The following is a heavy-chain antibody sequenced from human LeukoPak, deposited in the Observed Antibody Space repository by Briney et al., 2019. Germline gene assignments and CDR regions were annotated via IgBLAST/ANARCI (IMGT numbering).Heavy chain of an antibody. CDR1: CASFRAYY. V-gene: IGHV4-34*01. CDR3: ASSRDLYLDAFTSYWYFDV. Sequence: SETLSHTCAVYCASFRAYYWSWIRQAPGKGLEWIGEINDSGHGRYNASLKSRVTMSVDTSKNQLSLKLKSVTAADTAVYYCASSRDLYLDAFTSYWYFDVWGRGSLVTVSS. J-gene: IGHJ2*01. D-gene: IGHD3-16*01. CDR2: INDSGHG.